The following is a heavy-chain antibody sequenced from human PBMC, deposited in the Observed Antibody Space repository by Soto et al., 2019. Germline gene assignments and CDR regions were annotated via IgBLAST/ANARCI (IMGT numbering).Heavy chain of an antibody. Sequence: QVQLVQSGAEVKKPGSSVKVSCKASGGTFSSYTISWVRQAPGQGLEWMGRIIPILGIANYAQKFQGRVTITADKSTSTAYMELSSLRSEDTAVYYCAAPDDYSNYEFDYWGQGTLVTVSS. D-gene: IGHD4-4*01. CDR1: GGTFSSYT. V-gene: IGHV1-69*02. J-gene: IGHJ4*02. CDR3: AAPDDYSNYEFDY. CDR2: IIPILGIA.